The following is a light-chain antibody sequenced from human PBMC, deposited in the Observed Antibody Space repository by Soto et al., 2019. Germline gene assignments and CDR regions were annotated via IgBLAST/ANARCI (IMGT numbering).Light chain of an antibody. CDR2: DVN. J-gene: IGLJ1*01. V-gene: IGLV2-14*03. CDR1: STDVDGYDY. Sequence: QSALTQPASVSGSPGQSITISCTGASTDVDGYDYVSWYQQHPGQAPKLMIYDVNNRPSGVSYRFSGSKSGDTASLTISGLQAEDDADYGRSSHASSAPFYVFGTGTKLTV. CDR3: SSHASSAPFYV.